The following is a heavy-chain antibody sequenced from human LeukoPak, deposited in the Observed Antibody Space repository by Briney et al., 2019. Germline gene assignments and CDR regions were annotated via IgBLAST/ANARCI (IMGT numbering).Heavy chain of an antibody. V-gene: IGHV4-39*01. Sequence: SETLSLICTVSGGSINSGNYFWGWIRQPPGKGLEWIGSISSSGSTYYNASLRSRVTISADTSKNQFSLKVNSVTAADTAVYYCARRRAYNWYDPWGQGTLITVSS. CDR3: ARRRAYNWYDP. J-gene: IGHJ5*02. CDR2: ISSSGST. CDR1: GGSINSGNYF.